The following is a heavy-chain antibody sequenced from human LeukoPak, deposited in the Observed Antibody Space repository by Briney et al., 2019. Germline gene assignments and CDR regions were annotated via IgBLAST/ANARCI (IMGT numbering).Heavy chain of an antibody. CDR3: AKFLAYYDFWSGYYPPYYYYGMDV. Sequence: PGGSLRLSCAASGFTFSSYAMSWVRQAPGKGLEWVSAISGSGGSTYYADSVKGRFTISRDNSKNTLYLQMNSLRAEDTAVYYCAKFLAYYDFWSGYYPPYYYYGMDVWGQGTTVTVPS. CDR2: ISGSGGST. V-gene: IGHV3-23*01. J-gene: IGHJ6*02. CDR1: GFTFSSYA. D-gene: IGHD3-3*01.